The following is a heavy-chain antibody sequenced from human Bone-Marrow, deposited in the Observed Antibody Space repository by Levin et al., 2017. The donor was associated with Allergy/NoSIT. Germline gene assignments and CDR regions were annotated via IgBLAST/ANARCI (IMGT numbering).Heavy chain of an antibody. J-gene: IGHJ6*02. Sequence: GGSLRLSCAASGFTFSSYAMSWVRQAPGKGLEWVSAISGSGGSTYYADSVKGRFTISRDNSKNTLYLQMNSLRAEDTAVYYCAKDRNYDILTGYVYYYYYGMDVWGQGTTVTVSS. CDR1: GFTFSSYA. CDR3: AKDRNYDILTGYVYYYYYGMDV. CDR2: ISGSGGST. V-gene: IGHV3-23*01. D-gene: IGHD3-9*01.